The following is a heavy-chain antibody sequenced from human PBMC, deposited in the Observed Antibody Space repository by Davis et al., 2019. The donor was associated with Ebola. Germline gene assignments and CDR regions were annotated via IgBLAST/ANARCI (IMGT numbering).Heavy chain of an antibody. Sequence: GESLKISCAASGFNFNTYAMHWVRQAPGEGLEWVAFIRSDGNTKFYADSVKDRFTISRDNSKNTLYLQMSSLSAEDTAMYYCAKDQSYSALFYFDSWGQGTLVTVSS. CDR2: IRSDGNTK. J-gene: IGHJ4*02. CDR1: GFNFNTYA. CDR3: AKDQSYSALFYFDS. V-gene: IGHV3-30*02. D-gene: IGHD1-26*01.